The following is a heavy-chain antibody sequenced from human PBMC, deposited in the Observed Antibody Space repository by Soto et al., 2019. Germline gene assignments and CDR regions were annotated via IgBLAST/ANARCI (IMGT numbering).Heavy chain of an antibody. Sequence: EVQLVESGGGLVKPGGSLRLSCAASGFTFSSYSMNWVRQAPGKGLEWVSSISSSSSYIYYADSVKGRFTISRDNAKYSLYLQMNSLRAEDTAVYYCARDPPGYSYGYGLGYWGQGTLVTVSS. V-gene: IGHV3-21*01. CDR1: GFTFSSYS. CDR3: ARDPPGYSYGYGLGY. D-gene: IGHD5-18*01. J-gene: IGHJ4*02. CDR2: ISSSSSYI.